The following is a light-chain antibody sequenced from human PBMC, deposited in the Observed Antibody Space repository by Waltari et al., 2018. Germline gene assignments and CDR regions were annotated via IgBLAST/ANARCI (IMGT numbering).Light chain of an antibody. CDR1: QSVART. V-gene: IGKV3-20*01. CDR2: DTS. Sequence: EIVLTQSPGTLSLSLGERATISCRASQSVARTLAWYQQKPGQAPRLLIYDTSTRATGIPDRFSGSGFGTDFSLTISRLEPEDFAVYYCQKYGTLPATFGQGTKVEIK. J-gene: IGKJ1*01. CDR3: QKYGTLPAT.